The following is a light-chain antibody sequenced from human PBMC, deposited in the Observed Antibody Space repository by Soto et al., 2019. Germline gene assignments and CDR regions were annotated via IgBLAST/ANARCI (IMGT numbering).Light chain of an antibody. J-gene: IGLJ1*01. V-gene: IGLV2-14*01. CDR2: DVS. Sequence: QSVLTQPASVSGSPGQSITISCTGTSSDVGGYTYVSWYQQHPGKAPKLMMYDVSYRGSGVSNRFSGSKSGNTASLTLSWLQADDEAGYFCCSSTRSNTDVFGTGTKLTVL. CDR3: CSSTRSNTDV. CDR1: SSDVGGYTY.